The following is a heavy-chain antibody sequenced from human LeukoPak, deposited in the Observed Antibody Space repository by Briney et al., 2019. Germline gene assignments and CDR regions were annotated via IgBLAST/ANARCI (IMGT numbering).Heavy chain of an antibody. CDR2: IKSKTDGGIT. D-gene: IGHD5-12*01. V-gene: IGHV3-15*01. CDR3: TTDRGYDYVLDY. J-gene: IGHJ4*02. Sequence: GGSLRLSCAAPGFTFSNAWMSWVRQAPGKGLEWVGRIKSKTDGGITDYAAPVKGRFTISRDDSKNTLYLQMNSLKTEDTAVYYCTTDRGYDYVLDYWGQGTLVTVSS. CDR1: GFTFSNAW.